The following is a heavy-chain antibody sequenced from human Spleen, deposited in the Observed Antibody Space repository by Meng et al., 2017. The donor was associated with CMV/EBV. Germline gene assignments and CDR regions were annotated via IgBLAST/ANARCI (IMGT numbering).Heavy chain of an antibody. CDR1: GYSFSNYW. J-gene: IGHJ2*01. D-gene: IGHD6-13*01. CDR2: IYPGDSDT. CDR3: ARAPVSTLNYWYFDL. Sequence: SGYSFSNYWIGWVRQMPGKGLEWMGIIYPGDSDTRYNPSFQGQVIISADRSISTAYLRWATLKASDTATYYCARAPVSTLNYWYFDLWGRGTLVTVSS. V-gene: IGHV5-51*01.